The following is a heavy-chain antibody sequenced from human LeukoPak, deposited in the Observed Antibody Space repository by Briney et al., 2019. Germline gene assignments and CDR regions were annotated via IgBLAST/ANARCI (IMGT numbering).Heavy chain of an antibody. Sequence: SETLSLTCAVSGDSVITTNYYGGWIRQPPGKGLEWIGSIYYSGSTYYNPSLKSRVAISVDTSKNQFSLNLSSVTAADTAVYFCARARGYSYAFDYWGQGTLVTVSS. D-gene: IGHD5-18*01. V-gene: IGHV4-39*07. CDR3: ARARGYSYAFDY. CDR2: IYYSGST. J-gene: IGHJ4*02. CDR1: GDSVITTNYY.